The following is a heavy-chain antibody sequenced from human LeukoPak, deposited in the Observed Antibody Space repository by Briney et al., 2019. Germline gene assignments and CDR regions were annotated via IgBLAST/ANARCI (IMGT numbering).Heavy chain of an antibody. Sequence: PAETLSLTCTVSGGSISSYYWSWIQQPPGKGLEWIGYIYYSGSTNYNPSLKSRVTISVDTYKNKFSLKLSSVTAADTAVYYCASGGWSYFDYWGQGTLVTVSS. CDR2: IYYSGST. J-gene: IGHJ4*03. CDR3: ASGGWSYFDY. V-gene: IGHV4-59*01. D-gene: IGHD3-16*01. CDR1: GGSISSYY.